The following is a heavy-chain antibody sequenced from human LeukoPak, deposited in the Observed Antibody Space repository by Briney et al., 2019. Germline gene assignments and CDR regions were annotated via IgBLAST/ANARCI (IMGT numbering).Heavy chain of an antibody. V-gene: IGHV3-23*01. Sequence: GGSLRLSCAASGITFSNYWMSWVRQAPGKGLEWVSAISGSGGSTYYADSVKGRFTISRDNSKNTLYLQMNSLRAEDTAVYYCAKKVQQLAPFDYWGQGTLVTVSS. CDR1: GITFSNYW. D-gene: IGHD6-13*01. J-gene: IGHJ4*02. CDR3: AKKVQQLAPFDY. CDR2: ISGSGGST.